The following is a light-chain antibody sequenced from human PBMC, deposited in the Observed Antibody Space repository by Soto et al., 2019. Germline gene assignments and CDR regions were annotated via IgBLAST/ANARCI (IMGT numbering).Light chain of an antibody. CDR3: SSYTNTSSL. Sequence: QSVLTQSASVSGSPGQSITISCTGTISDIGDYNYVSWFQQHPGKAPKLRIYDVSNRPSGVSTRFSGSKSGNTASLTISGLQAEDEPDYYYSSYTNTSSLFGGGTKLTVL. CDR2: DVS. V-gene: IGLV2-14*01. CDR1: ISDIGDYNY. J-gene: IGLJ3*02.